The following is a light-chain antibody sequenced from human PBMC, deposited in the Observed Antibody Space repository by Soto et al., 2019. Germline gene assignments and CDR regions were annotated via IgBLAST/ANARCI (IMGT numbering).Light chain of an antibody. V-gene: IGKV3-11*01. CDR3: QQRSNWRWT. J-gene: IGKJ1*01. CDR2: DAS. CDR1: QSVSSY. Sequence: IVWTQSPATLSLSPGERATLSCRASQSVSSYLAWYQQKPGQAPRLLIYDASNRATGIPARFSGSGSGTDFTLTISSLEPEDFAVYYCQQRSNWRWTFGQGTKVDIK.